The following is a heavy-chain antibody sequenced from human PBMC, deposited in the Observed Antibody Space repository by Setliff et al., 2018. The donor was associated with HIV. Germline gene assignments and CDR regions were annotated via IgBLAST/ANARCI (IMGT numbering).Heavy chain of an antibody. CDR1: GFTVSSNS. J-gene: IGHJ4*02. CDR3: ARAVHSGWYYFDY. V-gene: IGHV3-48*04. D-gene: IGHD6-19*01. CDR2: ISSSGSTI. Sequence: PGGSLRLSCAASGFTVSSNSMSWVRQAPGKGLEWVSYISSSGSTIYYADSVKGRFTISRDNAKNSLYLQMNSLRAEDTAVYYCARAVHSGWYYFDYWGQGTLVTVSS.